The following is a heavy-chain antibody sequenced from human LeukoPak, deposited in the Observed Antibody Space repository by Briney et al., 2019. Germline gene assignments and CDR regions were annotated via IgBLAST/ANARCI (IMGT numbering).Heavy chain of an antibody. J-gene: IGHJ5*02. CDR3: AREGTTGTTSSNWFDP. D-gene: IGHD1-1*01. CDR2: INPKSGGT. Sequence: ASVKVSCKASGYTFTSYYMRWVRQAPGQGLEWMGWINPKSGGTNYAQKFQGRVTMTRDTSISTAYMELSRLRSDDTAVYYCAREGTTGTTSSNWFDPWGQGTLVTVSS. V-gene: IGHV1-2*02. CDR1: GYTFTSYY.